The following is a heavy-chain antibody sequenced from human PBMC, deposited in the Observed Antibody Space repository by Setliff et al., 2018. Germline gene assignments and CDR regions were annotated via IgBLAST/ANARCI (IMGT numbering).Heavy chain of an antibody. CDR3: ARLNDYGDPRPYYYYMDV. CDR1: GYIFNNYF. Sequence: ASVKVSCKASGYIFNNYFLHWVRQAPGQGLEWMGRFHPYSGKTGYAQKFQGRVIMTRNTSISTAYLELNTLRSDDTAVYYCARLNDYGDPRPYYYYMDVWGKGTTVTVSS. CDR2: FHPYSGKT. J-gene: IGHJ6*03. V-gene: IGHV1-8*02. D-gene: IGHD4-17*01.